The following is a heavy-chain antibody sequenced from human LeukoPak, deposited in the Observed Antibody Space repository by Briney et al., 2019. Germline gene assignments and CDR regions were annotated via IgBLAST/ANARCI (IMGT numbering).Heavy chain of an antibody. CDR2: IKQDETEK. CDR1: GFTFSSYW. Sequence: GGSLRLSCVVSGFTFSSYWMTWVRQAPGKGLEWVANIKQDETEKYYVDSVKGRFTISRDNAKNSLYLQMNSLRVEDTAIYYCARSLGYCSGGSCYPFDYWGQGTLVTVSS. V-gene: IGHV3-7*01. J-gene: IGHJ4*02. D-gene: IGHD2-15*01. CDR3: ARSLGYCSGGSCYPFDY.